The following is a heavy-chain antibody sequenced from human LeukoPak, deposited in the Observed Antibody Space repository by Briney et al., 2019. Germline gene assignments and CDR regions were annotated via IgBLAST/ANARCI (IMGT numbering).Heavy chain of an antibody. CDR1: GFTFSSYA. Sequence: GGSLRLSCAASGFTFSSYAMSWVRQAPGNGPEWASVISGSGSTTYFAEAVNGRFTISRDNSKNTLYLEMNSLRAEDTAVYYCARGKSGYDPIDYWGQGTLVTVSS. J-gene: IGHJ4*02. CDR2: ISGSGSTT. D-gene: IGHD5-12*01. V-gene: IGHV3-23*01. CDR3: ARGKSGYDPIDY.